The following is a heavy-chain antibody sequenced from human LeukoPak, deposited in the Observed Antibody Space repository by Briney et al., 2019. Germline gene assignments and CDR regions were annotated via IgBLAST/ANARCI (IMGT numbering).Heavy chain of an antibody. J-gene: IGHJ4*02. CDR3: ARDRSSPYCSSTSCSDDY. D-gene: IGHD2-2*01. CDR2: ISGSGGST. V-gene: IGHV3-23*01. CDR1: GITFSSYV. Sequence: GGSLRLSCAASGITFSSYVMSWVRQAPGKGLEWVSAISGSGGSTYYADSVEGRFTISRDNSKNTLYLQMNSLRAEDTAVYYCARDRSSPYCSSTSCSDDYWGQGTLVTVSS.